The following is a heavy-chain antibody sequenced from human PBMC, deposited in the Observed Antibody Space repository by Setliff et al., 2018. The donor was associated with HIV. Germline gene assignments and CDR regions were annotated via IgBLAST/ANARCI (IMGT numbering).Heavy chain of an antibody. CDR1: GGSISNYY. CDR3: AREETSPAGKYYFDS. CDR2: IYSSGIV. J-gene: IGHJ4*02. D-gene: IGHD4-17*01. Sequence: TLSLTCTVSGGSISNYYWGWIRQSPGKGLEWIGTIYSSGIVYYNPSLTSRITVSVDTFKNQFSLKLYSVTAADTAVYYCAREETSPAGKYYFDSWGQGTLVTVSS. V-gene: IGHV4-39*02.